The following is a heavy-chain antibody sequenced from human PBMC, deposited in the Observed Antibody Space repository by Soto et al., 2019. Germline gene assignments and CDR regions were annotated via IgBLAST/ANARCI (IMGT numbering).Heavy chain of an antibody. V-gene: IGHV3-23*01. CDR3: AKSSYYYYYGMDV. J-gene: IGHJ6*02. Sequence: PWWSLRLSCAASVFTFSSYAMSWVRQAPGKGLEWVSAISGSGGSTYYADSVKGRFTISRDNSKNTLYLQMNSLRAEDTAVYYCAKSSYYYYYGMDVWGQGTTVTVSS. CDR2: ISGSGGST. CDR1: VFTFSSYA.